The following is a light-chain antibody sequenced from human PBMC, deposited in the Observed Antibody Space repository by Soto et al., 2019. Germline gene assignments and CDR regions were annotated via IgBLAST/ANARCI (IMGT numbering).Light chain of an antibody. CDR1: QNVISSY. CDR3: QQYDSSHLT. J-gene: IGKJ4*01. CDR2: ATS. V-gene: IGKV3-20*01. Sequence: ENVLTQSPGTLSLSPGERATLSCRASQNVISSYLAWYQQKPGQAPSLLVYATSSRAAGIPDRFSGSGSGTAFTLTISRLEPEDFAVYYCQQYDSSHLTFGGGTKVEIK.